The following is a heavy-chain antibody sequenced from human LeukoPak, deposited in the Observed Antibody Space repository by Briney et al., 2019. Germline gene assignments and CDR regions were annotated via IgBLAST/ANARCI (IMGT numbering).Heavy chain of an antibody. CDR2: IYSSGST. D-gene: IGHD5-12*01. Sequence: SETLSLTCTVSGGSISNSRYYWGWIRQPPGKGLEWIVNIYSSGSTYYNTSLKSRVTISVDTSKNQFSLKLNSVTAADTAVYYCARDPFSGYGRFDYWGQGTLVTVSS. CDR1: GGSISNSRYY. V-gene: IGHV4-39*07. CDR3: ARDPFSGYGRFDY. J-gene: IGHJ4*02.